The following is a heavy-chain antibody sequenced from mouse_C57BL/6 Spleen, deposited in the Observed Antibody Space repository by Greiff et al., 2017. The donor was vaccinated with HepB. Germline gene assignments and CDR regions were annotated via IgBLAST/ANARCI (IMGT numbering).Heavy chain of an antibody. V-gene: IGHV1-82*01. CDR3: ARARFDYYGSSYVAYAMDY. CDR1: GYAFSSSW. Sequence: QVQLQQSGPELVKPGASVKISCKASGYAFSSSWMNWVKQRPGKGLEWIGRIYPGDGDTNYNGKFKGKATLTADKSSSTAYMQLSSLTSEDSAVYFCARARFDYYGSSYVAYAMDYWGQGTSVTVSS. J-gene: IGHJ4*01. D-gene: IGHD1-1*01. CDR2: IYPGDGDT.